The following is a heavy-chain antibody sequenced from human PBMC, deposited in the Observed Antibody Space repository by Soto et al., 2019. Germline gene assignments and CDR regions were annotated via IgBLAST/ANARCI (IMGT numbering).Heavy chain of an antibody. CDR1: GYTFTSYG. CDR3: ARGGDTTGTTFRDYCYGMDV. J-gene: IGHJ6*02. Sequence: QVQLVQSGAEVKKPGASVQVSCKASGYTFTSYGISWVRQAPGQGLEWIGWISAYNGNTNYAQKLQGRVTMTTDTSTSTAYMGLRCLRSDDTAVYYCARGGDTTGTTFRDYCYGMDVWGQGTTVTVSS. CDR2: ISAYNGNT. V-gene: IGHV1-18*04. D-gene: IGHD1-7*01.